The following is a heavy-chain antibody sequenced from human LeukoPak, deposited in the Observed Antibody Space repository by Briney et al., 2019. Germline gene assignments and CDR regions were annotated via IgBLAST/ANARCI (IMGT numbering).Heavy chain of an antibody. D-gene: IGHD1-26*01. CDR2: INPNSGGT. J-gene: IGHJ4*02. Sequence: ASVKVSCKASGYTFTGYYMHWVRQAPGQGLEWMGRINPNSGGTNYAQKFQGRVTMTRDTSISTAYMELSRLRSDDTAVYYCARESSRQSGTFYYFDYWGQGTLVIVSS. CDR3: ARESSRQSGTFYYFDY. V-gene: IGHV1-2*06. CDR1: GYTFTGYY.